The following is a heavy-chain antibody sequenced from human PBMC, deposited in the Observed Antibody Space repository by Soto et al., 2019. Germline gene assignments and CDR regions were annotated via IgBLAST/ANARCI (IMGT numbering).Heavy chain of an antibody. Sequence: QVQLQESGPGLVKPSGTLSLTCAVSGGSISSTNWWSWVRQPPGKGLEWIGEIHHSGSANYKSSLKSRVTISVDKSKNQFSLKLTSVTAADTAVYYCARNGYSSGWYPFDYWGQGTLVTVSS. CDR3: ARNGYSSGWYPFDY. CDR2: IHHSGSA. J-gene: IGHJ4*02. V-gene: IGHV4-4*02. D-gene: IGHD6-19*01. CDR1: GGSISSTNW.